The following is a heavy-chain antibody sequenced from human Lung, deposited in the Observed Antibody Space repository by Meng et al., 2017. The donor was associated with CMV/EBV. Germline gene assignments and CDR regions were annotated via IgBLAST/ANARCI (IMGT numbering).Heavy chain of an antibody. J-gene: IGHJ5*02. V-gene: IGHV4-39*07. D-gene: IGHD3-10*01. CDR1: NRNTYY. Sequence: NRNTYYWGLLRQPPGKGLEWIGSFYYSGSTSYNPSLKSRVTMSIDTSKNQFSLKLSSVTAADTAVYYCARGGVLLWFGELLPNWFDPWGQGTLVTVSS. CDR2: FYYSGST. CDR3: ARGGVLLWFGELLPNWFDP.